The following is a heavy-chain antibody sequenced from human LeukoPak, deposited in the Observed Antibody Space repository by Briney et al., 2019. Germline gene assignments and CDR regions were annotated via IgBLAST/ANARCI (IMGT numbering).Heavy chain of an antibody. J-gene: IGHJ2*01. CDR1: GGSISSSSYY. CDR3: ARGVTMIVVVIHDWYFDL. V-gene: IGHV4-39*01. Sequence: SETLSLTCTVSGGSISSSSYYWGWIRQPPGKGLEWIGSIYYTRSTYYNPSLKSRVTISVDTSKNQFSLKLTSVTAADTAVYYCARGVTMIVVVIHDWYFDLWGRGTPVTVSS. CDR2: IYYTRST. D-gene: IGHD3-22*01.